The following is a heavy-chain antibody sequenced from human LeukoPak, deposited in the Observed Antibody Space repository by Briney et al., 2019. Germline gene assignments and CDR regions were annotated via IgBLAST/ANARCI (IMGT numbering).Heavy chain of an antibody. D-gene: IGHD5-12*01. V-gene: IGHV4-39*07. J-gene: IGHJ2*01. CDR3: ARYAVHTITGYFDL. Sequence: KPSETLSLTCTVSGGSISSSSYYWDWIRQPPGKGLEWIGSIYYSGSTYYNPSLKSRVTISVDTSKNQFSLKLSSVTAADTAVYYCARYAVHTITGYFDLWGRGTLVTVSS. CDR2: IYYSGST. CDR1: GGSISSSSYY.